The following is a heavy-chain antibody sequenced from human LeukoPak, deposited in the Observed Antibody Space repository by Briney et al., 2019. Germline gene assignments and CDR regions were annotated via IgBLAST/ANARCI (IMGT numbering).Heavy chain of an antibody. CDR2: ISWNSGSI. D-gene: IGHD6-13*01. V-gene: IGHV3-9*01. CDR1: GFTFDDYA. Sequence: GRSLRLSCAPAGFTFDDYAMHWVRQAPGKGLEWVSGISWNSGSIGYADSVKGRFTISRDNAKNSLYLQMNSLRAEDTALYYCAKGRSGGLSSSWFSGAFDIWGQGTMVTVSS. CDR3: AKGRSGGLSSSWFSGAFDI. J-gene: IGHJ3*02.